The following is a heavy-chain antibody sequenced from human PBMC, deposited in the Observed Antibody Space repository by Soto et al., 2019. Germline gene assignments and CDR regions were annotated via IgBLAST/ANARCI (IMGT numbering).Heavy chain of an antibody. Sequence: GGSLRLSCAASGFTFSSYAMHWVRQAPGKGLEWVAVISYDGSNKYYADSVKGRFTISRDNSKNTLYLQMNSLRAEDTAVYYCARDGSCSGGSCYHQPFDYWGQGTLVTVSS. CDR3: ARDGSCSGGSCYHQPFDY. V-gene: IGHV3-30-3*01. CDR1: GFTFSSYA. CDR2: ISYDGSNK. D-gene: IGHD2-15*01. J-gene: IGHJ4*02.